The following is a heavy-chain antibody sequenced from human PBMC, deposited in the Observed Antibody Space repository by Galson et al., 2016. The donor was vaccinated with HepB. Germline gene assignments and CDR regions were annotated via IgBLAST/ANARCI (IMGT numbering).Heavy chain of an antibody. V-gene: IGHV3-21*01. CDR2: ISSSSTYI. J-gene: IGHJ6*02. CDR3: ARDPPLHYGSGRNDYYNGMDV. CDR1: GFTFSSYS. D-gene: IGHD3-10*01. Sequence: SLRLSCAASGFTFSSYSMNWVRQAPGKGLEWVSSISSSSTYIYYADSVKGRFTISRDNAKNSLYLQMNSLRAEATAVYYCARDPPLHYGSGRNDYYNGMDVWGQGTTVTVSS.